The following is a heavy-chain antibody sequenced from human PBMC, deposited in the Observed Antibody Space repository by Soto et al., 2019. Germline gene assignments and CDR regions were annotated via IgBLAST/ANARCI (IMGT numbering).Heavy chain of an antibody. CDR1: GFTFSSYA. D-gene: IGHD5-12*01. CDR2: MSGGGGST. Sequence: EVQLLESGGGLVQPGGSLRLSCAASGFTFSSYAMSWVRQAPGKGLEWVSGMSGGGGSTSYADSVTGRFTISRDNSKNTLYLQMNSLGAEDTAVYYCAKSKVGYSGYDSGSRGYYFDYWGQGTLVTVSS. V-gene: IGHV3-23*01. J-gene: IGHJ4*02. CDR3: AKSKVGYSGYDSGSRGYYFDY.